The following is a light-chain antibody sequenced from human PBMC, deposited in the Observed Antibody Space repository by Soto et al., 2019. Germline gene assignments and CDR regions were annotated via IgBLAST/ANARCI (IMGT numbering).Light chain of an antibody. CDR2: AAS. J-gene: IGKJ5*01. V-gene: IGKV1-9*01. CDR3: QQVNSFPST. CDR1: QGISSY. Sequence: IQLTQSPSSLSASVGDRVTLTCRASQGISSYLAWYKQKPGKAPKLLSYAASTLQIGVPSRFSGGGSGTDFTLTLSSLQPEDFETYYCQQVNSFPSTFGQGTRLEIK.